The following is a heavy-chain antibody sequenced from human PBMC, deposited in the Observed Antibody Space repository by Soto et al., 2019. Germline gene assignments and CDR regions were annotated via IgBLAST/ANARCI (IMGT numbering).Heavy chain of an antibody. V-gene: IGHV3-48*02. J-gene: IGHJ6*02. Sequence: EVQLVESGGDLVQPGGSLRLSCAASGFIFSDYTMTWVRQAPGRGLEFVSHISSSGDAICYAESVKGRFTVSRDNAKNSLYLQMNGLRDDDTAVYFCARDHGGSTWFVGVYYFFGMDVWGQGTAVTVSS. CDR1: GFIFSDYT. D-gene: IGHD6-13*01. CDR2: ISSSGDAI. CDR3: ARDHGGSTWFVGVYYFFGMDV.